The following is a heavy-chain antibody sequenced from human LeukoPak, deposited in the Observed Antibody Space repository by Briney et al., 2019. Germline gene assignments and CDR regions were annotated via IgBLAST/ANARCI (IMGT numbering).Heavy chain of an antibody. D-gene: IGHD2-2*01. V-gene: IGHV4-31*03. CDR2: IYYSGST. Sequence: PSETLSLTCTVSGGSISSGGYYWSWIRQHPGKGLEWIGYIYYSGSTYYNPSLKSRITISVDTSKNQFSLKLSSVTAADTAVYYCARGFGGSSTSYAYPSGYWGQGTLVTVSS. CDR1: GGSISSGGYY. CDR3: ARGFGGSSTSYAYPSGY. J-gene: IGHJ4*02.